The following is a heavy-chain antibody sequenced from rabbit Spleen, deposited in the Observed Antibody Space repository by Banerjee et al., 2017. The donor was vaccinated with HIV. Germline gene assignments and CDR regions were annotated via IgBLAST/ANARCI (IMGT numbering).Heavy chain of an antibody. D-gene: IGHD8-1*01. CDR3: ARDTGSSFSSYGMDL. J-gene: IGHJ6*01. CDR2: IYAGSSDTT. CDR1: GVSFNDKDV. V-gene: IGHV1S40*01. Sequence: QSLEESGGDLVQPEGSLTLTCTASGVSFNDKDVMCWVRQAPGKGLEWIACIYAGSSDTTYYASWAKGRFTTSKTSSTTVTLQMTSLTAADTATYFCARDTGSSFSSYGMDLWGPGTLVTVS.